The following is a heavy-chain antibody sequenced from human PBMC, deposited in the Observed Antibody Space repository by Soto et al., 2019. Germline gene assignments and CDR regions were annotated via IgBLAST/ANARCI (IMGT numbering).Heavy chain of an antibody. J-gene: IGHJ4*02. CDR1: GGSISSYY. D-gene: IGHD2-8*01. CDR2: IYYSGST. Sequence: SETLSLTCTVSGGSISSYYWSWIRQPPGKGLEWIGYIYYSGSTNYNPSLKSRVTISVDTSKNQFSLKLSSVTAADTAVYYCARFIVLMVYATPSYYFDYWGQGTLVTVSS. CDR3: ARFIVLMVYATPSYYFDY. V-gene: IGHV4-59*08.